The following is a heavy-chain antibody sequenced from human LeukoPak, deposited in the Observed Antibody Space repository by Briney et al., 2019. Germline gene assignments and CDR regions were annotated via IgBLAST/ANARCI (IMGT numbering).Heavy chain of an antibody. CDR1: GYSFTSYW. Sequence: PGESLKISCKGSGYSFTSYWIGWVRQMPGKGLEWMGIIHPGDSDTRYSPSFQGQVTISADKSISTAYLQWSSLKASDTAMYYCARRPEYSSGWYRAPFDYWGQGTLVTVSS. J-gene: IGHJ4*02. CDR3: ARRPEYSSGWYRAPFDY. D-gene: IGHD6-19*01. CDR2: IHPGDSDT. V-gene: IGHV5-51*01.